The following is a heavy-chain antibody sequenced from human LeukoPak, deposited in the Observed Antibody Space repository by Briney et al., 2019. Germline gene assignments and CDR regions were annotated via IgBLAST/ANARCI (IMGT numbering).Heavy chain of an antibody. CDR1: GFTFSSYT. J-gene: IGHJ4*02. V-gene: IGHV3-23*01. D-gene: IGHD5-18*01. CDR2: ITTSDGNT. CDR3: ARPLWLSGSFFDY. Sequence: GGSLRLSCAASGFTFSSYTMSWVRQAPGKGLEWVSTITTSDGNTYYAGSVKGRFTVSRDNSKNTLYLQMNSLRAEDTAVYYCARPLWLSGSFFDYWGQGTLVTVSS.